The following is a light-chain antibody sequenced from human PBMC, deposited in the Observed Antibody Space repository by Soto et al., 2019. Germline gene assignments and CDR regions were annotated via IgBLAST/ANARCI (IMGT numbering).Light chain of an antibody. Sequence: IVMPQSQATLSVSPGERATLSCRASQSVNSNLAWYPQKPGQAPRLLIYGASSRATGIPARFSGSGSGTEGTLTITSLQSEDRATYYCQKYNSAPRTFGQGTKVDIK. V-gene: IGKV3-15*01. CDR3: QKYNSAPRT. CDR1: QSVNSN. J-gene: IGKJ1*01. CDR2: GAS.